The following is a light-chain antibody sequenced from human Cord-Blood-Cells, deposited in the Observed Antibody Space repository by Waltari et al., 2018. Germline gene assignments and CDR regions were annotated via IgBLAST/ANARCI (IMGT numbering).Light chain of an antibody. CDR3: QKYNSAPWT. Sequence: DIQMTQSPSSLSASVGDRVTITCRASQGISNYLAWYQQKPGKVPKLLIYGASTLQSGVPSRFSCSGSGTDCTLTISSLQPEDVATYYCQKYNSAPWTFGQGTKVEIK. J-gene: IGKJ1*01. CDR1: QGISNY. V-gene: IGKV1-27*01. CDR2: GAS.